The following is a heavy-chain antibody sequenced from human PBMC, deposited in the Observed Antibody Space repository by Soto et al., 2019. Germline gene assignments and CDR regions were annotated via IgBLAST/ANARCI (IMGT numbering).Heavy chain of an antibody. V-gene: IGHV3-30-3*01. J-gene: IGHJ5*02. CDR3: ARDFLNRFRGSGSYYNLDP. CDR2: ISYDGSNK. Sequence: PGGSLRLSCAASGFTFSSYAMHWVRQAPGKGLEWVAVISYDGSNKYYADSVKGRFTISRDNSKNTLYLKMNSLRAEDTAVYYCARDFLNRFRGSGSYYNLDPWGQGTLVTVSS. D-gene: IGHD3-10*01. CDR1: GFTFSSYA.